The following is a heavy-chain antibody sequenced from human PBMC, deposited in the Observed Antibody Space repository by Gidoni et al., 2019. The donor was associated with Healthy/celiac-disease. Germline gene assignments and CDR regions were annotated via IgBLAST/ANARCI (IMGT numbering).Heavy chain of an antibody. D-gene: IGHD2-2*01. V-gene: IGHV4-34*01. CDR3: AGPGRRSREKHTTYYYSYMDV. CDR1: GGSFSGYY. CDR2: VNHSGSA. J-gene: IGHJ6*03. Sequence: QVQLQQWGAGLLKPSETLSLTCAVYGGSFSGYYWRWLRQPPGKGLEWIGEVNHSGSANYHPSLKSRVIISVDTSKNQFSLKLSSVTAADTAVYYCAGPGRRSREKHTTYYYSYMDVWGKGTTVTVSS.